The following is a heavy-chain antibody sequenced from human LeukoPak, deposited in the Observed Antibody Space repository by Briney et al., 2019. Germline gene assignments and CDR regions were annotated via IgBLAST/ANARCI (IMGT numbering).Heavy chain of an antibody. CDR3: ARDRVLRYFVGWFDP. J-gene: IGHJ5*02. CDR1: GYTFTGYY. Sequence: ASVKVSCKASGYTFTGYYMHWVRQAPGQGLEWMGWINPNSGGTNYAQKFQGRVTMTRDTSISTAYMELSRLRSDDTAVYYCARDRVLRYFVGWFDPWGQGTLVTVSS. V-gene: IGHV1-2*02. CDR2: INPNSGGT. D-gene: IGHD3-9*01.